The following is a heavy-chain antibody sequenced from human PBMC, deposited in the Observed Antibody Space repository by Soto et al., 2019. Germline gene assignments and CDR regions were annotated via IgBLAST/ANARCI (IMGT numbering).Heavy chain of an antibody. CDR2: IIPIFGTA. Sequence: SVKVSCKASGGTFSSYAISWVRQAPGQGPEWMGGIIPIFGTANYAQKFQGRVTITADESTSTAYMELSSLRSEDTAVYYCASGATPGGYYYYGMDVWGQGTTVTVSS. CDR1: GGTFSSYA. J-gene: IGHJ6*02. D-gene: IGHD1-26*01. V-gene: IGHV1-69*13. CDR3: ASGATPGGYYYYGMDV.